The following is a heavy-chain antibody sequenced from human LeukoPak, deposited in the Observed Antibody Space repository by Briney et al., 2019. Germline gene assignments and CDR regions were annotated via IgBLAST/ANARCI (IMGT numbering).Heavy chain of an antibody. D-gene: IGHD3-10*01. Sequence: TASETLSLTCTVSGDSISSSSYYWGWIRQPPGKGLEWIGSIYYSGSTYYNPSLKSRVTISVDTSKNQFSLKLSSVTAADTAVYYRAGDGSGRFDHWGQGTLVTVSS. J-gene: IGHJ4*02. V-gene: IGHV4-39*01. CDR1: GDSISSSSYY. CDR2: IYYSGST. CDR3: AGDGSGRFDH.